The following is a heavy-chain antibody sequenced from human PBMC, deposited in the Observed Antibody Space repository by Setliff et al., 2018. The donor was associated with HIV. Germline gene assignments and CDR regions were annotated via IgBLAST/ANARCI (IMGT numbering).Heavy chain of an antibody. D-gene: IGHD3-9*01. CDR2: INQDGSET. J-gene: IGHJ4*02. Sequence: GGSLRLSCAASGFTFSSYWMSWVRQAPGKGLEWVANINQDGSETYYVDSVKGRFTISRDNAKNSLYLQMNSLRAEDTAFYYCAREAYDVLTPHAHIDYWGQGVLVTVSS. V-gene: IGHV3-7*03. CDR3: AREAYDVLTPHAHIDY. CDR1: GFTFSSYW.